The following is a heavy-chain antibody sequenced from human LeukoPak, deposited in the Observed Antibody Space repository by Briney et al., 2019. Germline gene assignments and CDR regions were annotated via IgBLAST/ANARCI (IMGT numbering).Heavy chain of an antibody. CDR1: GYTFTGYY. J-gene: IGHJ4*02. V-gene: IGHV1-2*06. CDR2: INPNSGGT. D-gene: IGHD2-2*01. CDR3: ATDIVVVPAAMPPNDY. Sequence: ASVKVSCKASGYTFTGYYIHYVRQAPGQGLEWMGRINPNSGGTNYAQKFQGRVTMTRDTSISTAYMELSRLRSDDTAVYYCATDIVVVPAAMPPNDYWGQGTLVTVSS.